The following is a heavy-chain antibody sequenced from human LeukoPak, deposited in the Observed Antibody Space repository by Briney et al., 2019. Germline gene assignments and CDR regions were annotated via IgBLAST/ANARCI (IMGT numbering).Heavy chain of an antibody. CDR2: INHSGST. CDR3: ARGAAFDI. V-gene: IGHV4-34*01. Sequence: WGTLALTCAVYGGSFSGYYWSWIRQPPGKGLEWIGEINHSGSTNYNPSLKSRVTISVDTSKNQFSLKLSSVTAADTAVYYCARGAAFDIWGQGTMVTVSS. CDR1: GGSFSGYY. J-gene: IGHJ3*02.